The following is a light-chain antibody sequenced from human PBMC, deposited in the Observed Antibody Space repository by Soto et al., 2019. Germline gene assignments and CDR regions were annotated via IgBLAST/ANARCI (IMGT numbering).Light chain of an antibody. CDR1: QNIGDY. CDR3: QHYNSYSEA. CDR2: LAS. Sequence: DIQMTQSPPSLSASAGDIVTITCRASQNIGDYLSWYQQRPGKAPKRLIYLASSLQSGVPSRFSGSGSGTEFTLTISSLQPDDFATYYCQHYNSYSEAFGQGTKV. J-gene: IGKJ1*01. V-gene: IGKV1-5*01.